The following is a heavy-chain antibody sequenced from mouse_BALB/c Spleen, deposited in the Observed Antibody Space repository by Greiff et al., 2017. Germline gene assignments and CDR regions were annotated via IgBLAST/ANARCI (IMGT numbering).Heavy chain of an antibody. CDR3: VRGMITSYYAMDY. D-gene: IGHD2-4*01. CDR2: IWTGGGT. V-gene: IGHV2-9-2*01. CDR1: GFSFTSYD. J-gene: IGHJ4*01. Sequence: VKLMESGPGLVAPSQSLSITCTVSGFSFTSYDISWIRQPPGKGLVWLGVIWTGGGTNYNSAFMSRLSISKDNSKSQVFLKMNSLQTDDTAIYYCVRGMITSYYAMDYWGQGTSVTVSS.